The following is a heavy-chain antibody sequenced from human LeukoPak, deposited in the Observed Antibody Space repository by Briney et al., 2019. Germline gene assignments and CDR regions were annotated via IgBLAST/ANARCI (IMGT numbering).Heavy chain of an antibody. V-gene: IGHV3-64D*09. Sequence: GGSLRLSCSASGFTFSSSAMYWVRQAPGKGLEYASSISSNGGGTHYADSVRGRFTISRDNSRNTLYLQMSSLRPEDTAVYYCVKVQDGSMYDSWGQGTLVTVSS. CDR1: GFTFSSSA. CDR2: ISSNGGGT. D-gene: IGHD5-24*01. J-gene: IGHJ4*02. CDR3: VKVQDGSMYDS.